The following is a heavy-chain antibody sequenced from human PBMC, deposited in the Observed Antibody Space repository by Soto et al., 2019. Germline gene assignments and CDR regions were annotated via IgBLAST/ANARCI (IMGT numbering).Heavy chain of an antibody. J-gene: IGHJ6*03. CDR1: GFTFSSYG. CDR3: ARDAPVDTAMVGGYYYYYYMDV. V-gene: IGHV3-33*01. CDR2: IWYDGSNK. D-gene: IGHD5-18*01. Sequence: GGSLRLSCAASGFTFSSYGMHWVRQAPGKGLEWVAVIWYDGSNKYYADSVKGRFTISRDNSKNTLYLQMNSLRAEDTAVYYCARDAPVDTAMVGGYYYYYYMDVWGKGTTVTVSS.